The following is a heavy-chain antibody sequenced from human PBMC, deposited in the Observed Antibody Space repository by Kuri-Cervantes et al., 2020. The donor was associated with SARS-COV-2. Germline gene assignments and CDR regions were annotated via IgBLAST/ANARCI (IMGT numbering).Heavy chain of an antibody. D-gene: IGHD4-17*01. Sequence: GGSLRLSCAASGFTVSSNYMSWVRQAPGKGLEWVSAIYSGGSTYYADSVKGRFTISRDNSKNTLYLQMNSLRAEDTAVYYCARDWNGDYVFDYWGQGTLVTVSS. CDR1: GFTVSSNY. J-gene: IGHJ4*02. V-gene: IGHV3-66*01. CDR3: ARDWNGDYVFDY. CDR2: IYSGGST.